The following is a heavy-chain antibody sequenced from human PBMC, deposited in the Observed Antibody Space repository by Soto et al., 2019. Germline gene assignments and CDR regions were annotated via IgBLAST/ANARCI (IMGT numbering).Heavy chain of an antibody. CDR1: GYTFTSYG. J-gene: IGHJ3*02. CDR3: ARDLGAGGIAAAGTEAFDI. D-gene: IGHD6-13*01. Sequence: ASVKVSCKASGYTFTSYGISWVRQAPGQGLEWMGWISAYNGNTNYAQKLQGRVTITTDTSTSTAYMELRSLRSDDTAVYYCARDLGAGGIAAAGTEAFDIWGQGTIVTVSS. V-gene: IGHV1-18*04. CDR2: ISAYNGNT.